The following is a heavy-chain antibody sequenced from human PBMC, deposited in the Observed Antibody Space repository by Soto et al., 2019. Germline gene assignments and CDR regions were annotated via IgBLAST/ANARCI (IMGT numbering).Heavy chain of an antibody. Sequence: QVQLQESGPGLVKPSETLSLTCTVSGGSISSYYWSWIRQPPGKGLEWIGYIYYSGSTNYNPSLKSRVTISVDTSKNPVSLKLSSVTAADTAVYYCARAGIAARTMDYWGQGTLVTVSS. D-gene: IGHD6-6*01. CDR2: IYYSGST. CDR3: ARAGIAARTMDY. V-gene: IGHV4-59*01. J-gene: IGHJ4*02. CDR1: GGSISSYY.